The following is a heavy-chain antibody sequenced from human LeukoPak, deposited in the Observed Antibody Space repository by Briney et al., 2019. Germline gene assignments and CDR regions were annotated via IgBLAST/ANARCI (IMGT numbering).Heavy chain of an antibody. D-gene: IGHD6-19*01. J-gene: IGHJ4*02. V-gene: IGHV3-30*04. CDR1: GFTFSSYA. CDR3: ASDSSGWFEANY. Sequence: GGSLRLSCAASGFTFSSYAMHGVRQAPGKGLEWVAVISYDGSNKYYADSVKGRFTISRDNSKNTLYLQMNSLRAEDTAVYYCASDSSGWFEANYWGQGTLVTVSS. CDR2: ISYDGSNK.